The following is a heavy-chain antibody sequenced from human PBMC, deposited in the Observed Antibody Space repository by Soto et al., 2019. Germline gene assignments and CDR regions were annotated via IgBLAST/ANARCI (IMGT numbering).Heavy chain of an antibody. Sequence: QVQLQESGPGLVKPSGILSLTCAVSGGSIRSNNWWSWVRQPPGKGLEWIGEIFQSGSTNYNPYLKARVTISVDKSKNQFSLKLSSVTDADTAVYNCARVFSGSYSDYWGQGTLVTVSS. CDR3: ARVFSGSYSDY. D-gene: IGHD1-26*01. V-gene: IGHV4-4*02. CDR1: GGSIRSNNW. CDR2: IFQSGST. J-gene: IGHJ4*02.